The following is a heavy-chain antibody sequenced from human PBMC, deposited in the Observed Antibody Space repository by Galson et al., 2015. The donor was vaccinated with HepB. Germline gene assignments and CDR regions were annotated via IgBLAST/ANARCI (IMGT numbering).Heavy chain of an antibody. CDR1: GFPFNNHW. CDR2: IKEDGSKK. CDR3: ARAIVDSVAWPDAFDI. D-gene: IGHD3-22*01. J-gene: IGHJ3*02. Sequence: SLRLSCAGSGFPFNNHWMTWVRQAPGKGLEWVANIKEDGSKKYYVGPVQGRFNISRDNAKNSLYLQMSSLGVEDTAVYYCARAIVDSVAWPDAFDIWGQGTMVTVSS. V-gene: IGHV3-7*03.